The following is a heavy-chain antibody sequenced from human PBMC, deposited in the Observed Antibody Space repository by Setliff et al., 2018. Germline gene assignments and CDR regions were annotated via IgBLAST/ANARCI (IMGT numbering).Heavy chain of an antibody. Sequence: SGPTLANPTETLTLTCTFSRFSLTTGGLCVSWIRQPPGKALEWLARIDWDDDKYYSASLKTKLTVSRDIPKNQEVLRLTNMDPVDTATYYCARSTYNYNSPDSWGQGTLVTVSS. D-gene: IGHD3-10*01. CDR2: IDWDDDK. J-gene: IGHJ4*02. V-gene: IGHV2-70*11. CDR3: ARSTYNYNSPDS. CDR1: RFSLTTGGLC.